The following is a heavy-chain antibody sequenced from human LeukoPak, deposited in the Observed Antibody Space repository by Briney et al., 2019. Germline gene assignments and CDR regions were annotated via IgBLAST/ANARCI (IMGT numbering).Heavy chain of an antibody. CDR2: INHSGST. D-gene: IGHD2-2*01. CDR3: ARGRYCSSTSCWNYYYYYMDV. Sequence: PSETLSLTCAHYVESFSGYYWSWIRQPPGKGLEWIGEINHSGSTNYNPSLKSRVTISVDTSKNQFSLKLSSVTAADTAVYYCARGRYCSSTSCWNYYYYYMDVWGKGTTVTVS. V-gene: IGHV4-34*01. CDR1: VESFSGYY. J-gene: IGHJ6*03.